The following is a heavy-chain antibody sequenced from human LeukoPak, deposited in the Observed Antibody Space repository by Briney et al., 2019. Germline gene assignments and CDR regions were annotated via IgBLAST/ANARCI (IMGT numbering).Heavy chain of an antibody. CDR2: IYHSGST. J-gene: IGHJ5*02. CDR1: GYSISSGYY. CDR3: ARDSAPLAAAGTEYNWFDP. D-gene: IGHD6-13*01. Sequence: SETLSLTCTVSGYSISSGYYWGWIRQPPGKGLEWIGSIYHSGSTYYIPSLKSRVTTSVGTSKNQFSLKLSSVTAADTAVYYCARDSAPLAAAGTEYNWFDPWGQGTLVTVSS. V-gene: IGHV4-38-2*02.